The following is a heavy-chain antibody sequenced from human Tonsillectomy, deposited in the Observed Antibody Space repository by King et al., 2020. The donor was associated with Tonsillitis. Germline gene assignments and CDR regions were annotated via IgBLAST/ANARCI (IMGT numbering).Heavy chain of an antibody. CDR1: GGSLSGYY. D-gene: IGHD3-16*01. Sequence: VQLQQWGAGLLKPSETLSLTCAVYGGSLSGYYWNWIRQPPGKGLEWIGKINHSGSTNSNPSLKSRVTISVDTSKSQFSLRLSSVTAADTAMYYCARAYYDYVWGSSGFDYWGQGTLVTVSS. CDR3: ARAYYDYVWGSSGFDY. J-gene: IGHJ4*02. V-gene: IGHV4-34*01. CDR2: INHSGST.